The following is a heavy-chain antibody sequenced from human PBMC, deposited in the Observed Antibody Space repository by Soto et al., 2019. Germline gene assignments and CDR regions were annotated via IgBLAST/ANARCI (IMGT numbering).Heavy chain of an antibody. V-gene: IGHV3-15*07. J-gene: IGHJ4*02. CDR2: IKSQIDGGTT. Sequence: EVHLVESGGGVVEPGGSLRLSCAASGFTVSSSWMHWVRQAPGKGLEWVGRIKSQIDGGTTDYGTPVKGRFTISRDDSKNTLYLQMNSRKTEDTAVYYCFRYEKSAMMDFWGQGTLVTVSS. CDR1: GFTVSSSW. CDR3: FRYEKSAMMDF. D-gene: IGHD2-2*01.